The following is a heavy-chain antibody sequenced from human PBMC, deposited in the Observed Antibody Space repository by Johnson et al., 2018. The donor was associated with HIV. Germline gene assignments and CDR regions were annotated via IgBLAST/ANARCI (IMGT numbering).Heavy chain of an antibody. CDR3: AKDQSTVVVPNAFDI. CDR2: SSWNSGSR. V-gene: IGHV3-9*01. D-gene: IGHD3-22*01. Sequence: VQLVESGGGLVQPGRSLRLSCAASGFTFDDYAMHWVRQAPGKGLEWVPGSSWNSGSRGYADSVKGRFTISRDNAKNSLSLKMNSLRAEDTAVYYCAKDQSTVVVPNAFDIWGQGTMVTVSS. J-gene: IGHJ3*02. CDR1: GFTFDDYA.